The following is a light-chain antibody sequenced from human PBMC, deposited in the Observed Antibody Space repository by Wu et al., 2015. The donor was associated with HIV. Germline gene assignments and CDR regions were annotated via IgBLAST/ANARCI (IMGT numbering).Light chain of an antibody. V-gene: IGKV3-20*01. CDR2: GAS. Sequence: EIVLTQSPGTLSLSPGERATHSCRASQSVSSSYLAWYQQKPGQAPRLLIYGASSRATGIPDRFSGSGSGTDFTLTISRLEPEDFAVYYWQQYGSSLFGQGTKVEIK. CDR1: QSVSSSY. J-gene: IGKJ1*01. CDR3: QQYGSSL.